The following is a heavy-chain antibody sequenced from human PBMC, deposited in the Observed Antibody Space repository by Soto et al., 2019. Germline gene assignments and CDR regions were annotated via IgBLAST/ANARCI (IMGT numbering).Heavy chain of an antibody. Sequence: VSCKASGYTFTSDALHWVRQAPGQRLEWMGWINAGNGNTKYSQKFQGRVTITRDTSASTAYMELSSLRSEDTAVYYCARDYGSGSYPQNWFDPWGQGTLVTVSS. D-gene: IGHD3-10*01. V-gene: IGHV1-3*01. CDR3: ARDYGSGSYPQNWFDP. CDR1: GYTFTSDA. J-gene: IGHJ5*02. CDR2: INAGNGNT.